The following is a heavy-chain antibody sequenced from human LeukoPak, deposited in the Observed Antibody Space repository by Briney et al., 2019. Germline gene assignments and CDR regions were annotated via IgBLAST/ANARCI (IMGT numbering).Heavy chain of an antibody. CDR3: ARDQGSLTRGWYTGY. CDR2: INPYSGDT. J-gene: IGHJ4*02. D-gene: IGHD6-19*01. CDR1: GYTFTSYY. V-gene: IGHV1-2*06. Sequence: GASVKVSCKASGYTFTSYYMHWVRQAPGQGLEWMGRINPYSGDTNFAQKFQGRVTMTRDTSITTAYMDLSSLTPDDTAVYFCARDQGSLTRGWYTGYWGQGTQVTVSS.